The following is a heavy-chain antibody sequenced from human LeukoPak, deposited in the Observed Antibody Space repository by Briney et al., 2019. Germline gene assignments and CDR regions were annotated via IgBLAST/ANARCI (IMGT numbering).Heavy chain of an antibody. CDR3: AREAVGDAFDI. V-gene: IGHV3-48*03. D-gene: IGHD6-19*01. CDR2: IGSSGSTM. Sequence: SGGSLRLSCAVSGFTFSSYEMNWVRQAPGKGLEWVSYIGSSGSTMCYADSVKGRFTISRDNAKNSLFLQMNSLRAEDTAVYYCAREAVGDAFDIWGQGTMVTVSS. J-gene: IGHJ3*02. CDR1: GFTFSSYE.